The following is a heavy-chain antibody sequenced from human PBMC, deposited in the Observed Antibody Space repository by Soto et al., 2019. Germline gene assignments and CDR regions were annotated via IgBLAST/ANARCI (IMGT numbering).Heavy chain of an antibody. V-gene: IGHV1-3*01. J-gene: IGHJ6*02. CDR2: INPGNGDT. CDR1: GYSFTKYG. Sequence: GASVKVSCKTSGYSFTKYGLHWVRQAPGQRLEWMGWINPGNGDTKYSQKFQGRVIITRDTSATTAYMELSSLRSEDSAVFYCARTDCSSTSCYNYYYYGMDVWGQGTTVTVSS. CDR3: ARTDCSSTSCYNYYYYGMDV. D-gene: IGHD2-2*01.